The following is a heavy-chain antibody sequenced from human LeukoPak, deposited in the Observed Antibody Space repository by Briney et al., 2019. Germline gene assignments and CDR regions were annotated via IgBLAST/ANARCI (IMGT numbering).Heavy chain of an antibody. D-gene: IGHD3-3*01. CDR3: ARSPYDFWSGYYPPYYYYGMDV. V-gene: IGHV3-30-3*01. Sequence: GGSLRLSCAASGFTFSSYAMHWVRQAPGKGLEWVAVISYDGSNKYYADSVKGRFTISRDNSKNTLYLQMNSLRAEDTAVYCCARSPYDFWSGYYPPYYYYGMDVWGQGTTVTVSS. CDR2: ISYDGSNK. CDR1: GFTFSSYA. J-gene: IGHJ6*02.